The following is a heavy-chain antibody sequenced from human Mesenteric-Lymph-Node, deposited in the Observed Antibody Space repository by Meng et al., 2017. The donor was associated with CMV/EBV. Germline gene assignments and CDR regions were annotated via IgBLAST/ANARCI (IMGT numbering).Heavy chain of an antibody. J-gene: IGHJ6*02. CDR2: IRYDGSNK. CDR3: AKDRVVVPAAPTYYYYGMDV. D-gene: IGHD2-2*01. V-gene: IGHV3-30*02. CDR1: GFTFSSYG. Sequence: GGSLRLSCAASGFTFSSYGMHWVRQAPGKGLEWVAFIRYDGSNKYYADSVKGRFTIYRDNSKNTLYLQMNSLRAEDTAVYYCAKDRVVVPAAPTYYYYGMDVWGQGTTVTVSS.